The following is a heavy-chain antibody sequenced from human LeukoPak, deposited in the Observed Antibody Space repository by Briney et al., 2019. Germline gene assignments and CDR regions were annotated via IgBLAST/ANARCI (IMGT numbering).Heavy chain of an antibody. Sequence: SETLSLTCTVSGGSISSYYWSWIRQPAGKGLEWIGRIYTSGSTNYNPSLKSRVTMSVDTSKNQFSLKLSSVTAADTAVCYCARELRYYDFWSGPSYNWFDPWGQGTLVTVSS. CDR1: GGSISSYY. D-gene: IGHD3-3*01. CDR3: ARELRYYDFWSGPSYNWFDP. J-gene: IGHJ5*02. V-gene: IGHV4-4*07. CDR2: IYTSGST.